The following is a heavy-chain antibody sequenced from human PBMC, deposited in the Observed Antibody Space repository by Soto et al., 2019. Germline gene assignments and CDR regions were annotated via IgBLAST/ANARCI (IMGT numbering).Heavy chain of an antibody. CDR3: AREGYSSCRACIMDA. V-gene: IGHV3-30-3*01. CDR2: ISNDAIIK. D-gene: IGHD6-19*01. CDR1: GFTLSSYT. Sequence: QVQLLESGGGVIQPGRSLRLSCAASGFTLSSYTIHWFRQTPAKGLEWVAVISNDAIIKVYADSVKGRFTMSRDNSNKMVYLQMDSLRVEDTAVYVCAREGYSSCRACIMDAWGQGTTVTVSS. J-gene: IGHJ6*02.